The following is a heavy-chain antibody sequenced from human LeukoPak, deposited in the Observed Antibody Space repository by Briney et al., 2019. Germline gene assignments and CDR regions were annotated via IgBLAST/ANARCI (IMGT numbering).Heavy chain of an antibody. Sequence: GSLRLSCAASGFTFSSYAMSWVRQAPGKGLEWVSAISGSGGSTYYADSVKGRFTISRDNAKNSLSLQMNSLRAEDTAVYYCARGQKSVGRVLAGTTTYNYYYYMDVWGKGTTVTVSS. CDR1: GFTFSSYA. CDR3: ARGQKSVGRVLAGTTTYNYYYYMDV. J-gene: IGHJ6*03. D-gene: IGHD6-19*01. CDR2: ISGSGGST. V-gene: IGHV3-23*01.